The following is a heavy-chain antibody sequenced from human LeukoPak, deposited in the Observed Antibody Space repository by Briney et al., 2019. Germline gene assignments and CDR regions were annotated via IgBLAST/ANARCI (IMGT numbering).Heavy chain of an antibody. D-gene: IGHD2-2*01. CDR3: ARDRIVVVPAAGRSYYYYGMDV. Sequence: GGSPRLSCAASGFTFSSYAMHWVRQAPGKGLEWVAVISYDGSNKYYADSVKGRFTISRDNSKNTLYLQMNSLRAEDTAVYYCARDRIVVVPAAGRSYYYYGMDVWGQGTTVTVSS. V-gene: IGHV3-30-3*01. J-gene: IGHJ6*02. CDR1: GFTFSSYA. CDR2: ISYDGSNK.